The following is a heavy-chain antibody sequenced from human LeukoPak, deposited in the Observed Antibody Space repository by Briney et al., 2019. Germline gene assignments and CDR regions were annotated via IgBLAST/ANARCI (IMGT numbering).Heavy chain of an antibody. J-gene: IGHJ4*02. Sequence: GGSLRLSCAASGFSFSDFGMHWIRQAPGKGLEWVANIKQDGSEKYYVDSVKDRFTISRDNAQNSLYLQMNTLRAEDTAVYYCTRVGYCASTGCYTGVAPFDYWGQGTLVTVSS. D-gene: IGHD2-2*02. CDR1: GFSFSDFG. CDR3: TRVGYCASTGCYTGVAPFDY. V-gene: IGHV3-7*04. CDR2: IKQDGSEK.